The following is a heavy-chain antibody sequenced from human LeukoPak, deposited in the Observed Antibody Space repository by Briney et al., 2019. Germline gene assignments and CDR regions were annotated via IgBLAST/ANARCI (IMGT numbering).Heavy chain of an antibody. CDR2: IIPIFGTA. J-gene: IGHJ4*02. V-gene: IGHV1-69*05. CDR1: GGTFSSYA. Sequence: GASVKVSCKASGGTFSSYAISWVRQAPGQGLEWMGGIIPIFGTANYAQKFQGRVTITTDESTSTAYMELSSLRSEDTAVYYCARLMGERGYPPYYFDYWGQGTLVTVSS. CDR3: ARLMGERGYPPYYFDY. D-gene: IGHD3-22*01.